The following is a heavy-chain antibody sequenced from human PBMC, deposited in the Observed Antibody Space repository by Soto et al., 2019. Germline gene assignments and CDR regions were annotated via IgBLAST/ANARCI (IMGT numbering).Heavy chain of an antibody. J-gene: IGHJ4*02. CDR3: AKAGLLLWFGNLGYYFDY. CDR2: ISGSGGST. CDR1: GFTFSSYA. Sequence: PGGSLRLSCAASGFTFSSYAMSWVRQAPGKGLEWISAISGSGGSTYYADSVKGRFTISRDKSKNTLYLQMNSLRAEDTAVYYCAKAGLLLWFGNLGYYFDYWGQGTLVTVSS. V-gene: IGHV3-23*01. D-gene: IGHD3-10*01.